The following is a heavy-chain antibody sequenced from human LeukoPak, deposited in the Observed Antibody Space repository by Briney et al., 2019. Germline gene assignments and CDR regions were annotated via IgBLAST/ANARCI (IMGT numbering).Heavy chain of an antibody. CDR1: GFTFSSYS. CDR3: ARGVDYYGSGSYLPYYFDY. CDR2: ISSSSSYI. Sequence: PGGSLRLSCAASGFTFSSYSMNWVRQAPGKGLEWVSSISSSSSYICYADSVEGRFTISRDNAKNSLYLQMNSLRAEDTAVYYCARGVDYYGSGSYLPYYFDYWGQGTLVTVSS. V-gene: IGHV3-21*01. J-gene: IGHJ4*02. D-gene: IGHD3-10*01.